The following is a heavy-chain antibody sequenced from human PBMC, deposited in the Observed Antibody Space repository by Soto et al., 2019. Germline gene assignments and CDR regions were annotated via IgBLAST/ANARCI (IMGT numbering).Heavy chain of an antibody. CDR3: AKGHKTDQHLDY. Sequence: PGGSLRLSCAASGFTFSSYSMNWVRQAPGKGLEWVSSISSSSGNTYYADSVKGRFTISRDNSKNTLYLQMNSLRAEDTAVYYCAKGHKTDQHLDYWGQGTLVTVSS. V-gene: IGHV3-23*01. CDR2: ISSSSGNT. J-gene: IGHJ4*02. D-gene: IGHD1-1*01. CDR1: GFTFSSYS.